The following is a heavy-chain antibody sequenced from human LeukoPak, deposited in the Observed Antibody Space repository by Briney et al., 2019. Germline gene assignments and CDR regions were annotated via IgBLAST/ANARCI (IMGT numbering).Heavy chain of an antibody. CDR3: ARDSGMVRGTVDY. D-gene: IGHD3-10*01. CDR1: GYTFTSYY. J-gene: IGHJ4*02. CDR2: INPSGGST. V-gene: IGHV1-46*01. Sequence: ASVKVSCKSSGYTFTSYYMYWVRQAPGQGLGWMGMINPSGGSTSYAQKFQGRVTMTRDTSTSTVYMELSSLRSEDTAVYYCARDSGMVRGTVDYWGQGTLVTVSS.